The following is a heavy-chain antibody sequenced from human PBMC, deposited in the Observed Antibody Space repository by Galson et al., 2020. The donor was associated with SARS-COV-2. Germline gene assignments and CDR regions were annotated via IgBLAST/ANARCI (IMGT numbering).Heavy chain of an antibody. CDR1: GFTFSSYA. CDR2: ISYDGSNK. J-gene: IGHJ6*02. D-gene: IGHD3-9*01. CDR3: ARGLTCYYTYYYYEDGMDV. Sequence: GGSLRLSCAASGFTFSSYAMHWVRQAPGKGLEWVAVISYDGSNKYYADSVKGRFTISRDNSKNTLYLQMNSMRAEDTAVYYCARGLTCYYTYYYYEDGMDVWGQGTTVTVSS. V-gene: IGHV3-30*04.